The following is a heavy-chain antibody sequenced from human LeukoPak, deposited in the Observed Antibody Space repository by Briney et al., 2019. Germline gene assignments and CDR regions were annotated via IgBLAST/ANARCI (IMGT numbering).Heavy chain of an antibody. V-gene: IGHV4-34*01. CDR1: GGSFSGYY. Sequence: PSETLSLTCAVYGGSFSGYYWSWIRQPPGKGLEWIGEINHSGSTNYNPSLKSRVTISVDTSKNQFSLKLSSVTAADTAVYYCARGAHHSWFDYWGQGTLVTVSS. CDR3: ARGAHHSWFDY. CDR2: INHSGST. J-gene: IGHJ4*02.